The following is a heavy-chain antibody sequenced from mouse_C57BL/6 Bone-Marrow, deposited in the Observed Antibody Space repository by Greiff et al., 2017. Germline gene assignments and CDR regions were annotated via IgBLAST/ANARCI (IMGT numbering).Heavy chain of an antibody. Sequence: VKLQQSGAELVKPGASVKISCKASGYAFSSYWMNWVKQRPGKGLEWIGQIYPGDGDTNYNGKFKGKATLTADKSSSTAYMQLSSLTSEDSAVYFCARNGYSSLLYAMDYWGQGTSVTVSS. CDR3: ARNGYSSLLYAMDY. CDR2: IYPGDGDT. D-gene: IGHD2-3*01. CDR1: GYAFSSYW. V-gene: IGHV1-80*01. J-gene: IGHJ4*01.